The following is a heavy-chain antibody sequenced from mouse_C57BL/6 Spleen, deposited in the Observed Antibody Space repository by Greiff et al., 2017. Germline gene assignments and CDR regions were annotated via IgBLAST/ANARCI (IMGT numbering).Heavy chain of an antibody. CDR2: INPNNGGT. CDR1: GYTFTDYY. CDR3: ARSNYVGFAY. J-gene: IGHJ3*01. Sequence: EVQLQQSGPELVKPGASVKISCKASGYTFTDYYMNWVKQSHGKGLEWIGDINPNNGGTSYNQKFKGKATLTVDKSSSTAYMELRSLTSEDSAVYYCARSNYVGFAYWGQGTMVTVAA. D-gene: IGHD2-5*01. V-gene: IGHV1-26*01.